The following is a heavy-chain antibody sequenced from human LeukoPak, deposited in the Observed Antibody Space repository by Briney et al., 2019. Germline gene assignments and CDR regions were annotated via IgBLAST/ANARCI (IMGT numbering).Heavy chain of an antibody. D-gene: IGHD3-3*01. CDR1: GGTFSSYA. CDR2: IIPIFGTA. CDR3: ARGVFGVVIIYFDY. Sequence: SVKVSCKASGGTFSSYALSWVRPAPGQGLEWMGGIIPIFGTANYAQKFQGRVTITADESTSTAYMELSSLRSEDTAVYYCARGVFGVVIIYFDYWGQGTLVTVSS. V-gene: IGHV1-69*13. J-gene: IGHJ4*02.